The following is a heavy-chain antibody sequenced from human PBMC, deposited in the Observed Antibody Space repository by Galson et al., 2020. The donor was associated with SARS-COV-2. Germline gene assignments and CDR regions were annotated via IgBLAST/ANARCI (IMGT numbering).Heavy chain of an antibody. CDR1: GGPITSGTHY. CDR3: AGGQVELGRDDGFDP. CDR2: IYTSGST. Sequence: SETLSLTCTVSGGPITSGTHYWNWIRQPAGKGLEWIGRIYTSGSTNYNPSVKSRVTISVDMSKNHFSLKLSSVTAADTAVYYCAGGQVELGRDDGFDPWGQGILVTVSS. D-gene: IGHD7-27*01. J-gene: IGHJ5*02. V-gene: IGHV4-61*02.